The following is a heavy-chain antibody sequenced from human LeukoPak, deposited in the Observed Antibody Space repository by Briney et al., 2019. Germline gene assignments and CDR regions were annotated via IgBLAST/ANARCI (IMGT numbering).Heavy chain of an antibody. CDR2: IYYSGST. V-gene: IGHV4-59*12. J-gene: IGHJ4*02. CDR3: ARDRDCTNGVCYTDY. Sequence: SETLSLTCTVSGGSISSYYWSWIRQPPGKGLEWIGYIYYSGSTNYNPSLKSRVTISVDTSKNQFSLKLSSVTAADTAVYYCARDRDCTNGVCYTDYWGQGTLVTVSS. CDR1: GGSISSYY. D-gene: IGHD2-8*01.